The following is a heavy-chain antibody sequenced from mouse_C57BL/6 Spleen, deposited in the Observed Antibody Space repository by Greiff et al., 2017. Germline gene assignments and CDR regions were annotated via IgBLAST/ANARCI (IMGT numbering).Heavy chain of an antibody. Sequence: EVKLQESGPGLVKPSQSLSLTCSVTGYSITSGYYWNWIRQFPGNKLEWMGYISYDGSNNYNPSLTNRISITRDTSKNQFFLKLNSVTTEDTATYYCARFYCTYAMDYWGQGTSVTVSS. CDR1: GYSITSGYY. J-gene: IGHJ4*01. CDR3: ARFYCTYAMDY. CDR2: ISYDGSN. V-gene: IGHV3-6*01. D-gene: IGHD2-1*01.